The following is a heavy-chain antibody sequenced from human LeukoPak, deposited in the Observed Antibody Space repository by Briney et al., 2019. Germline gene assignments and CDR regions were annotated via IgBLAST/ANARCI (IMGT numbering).Heavy chain of an antibody. D-gene: IGHD6-13*01. V-gene: IGHV3-23*01. CDR3: AKTRPLDSSSWSHGDY. Sequence: EPGGSLRLSCAASGFTFSSYAMSWVRQAPGKGLEWVSAISGSGDSTYYGDSVKGRFTISRDNSKNTLYLQMNSLRVEDTAVYYCAKTRPLDSSSWSHGDYWGQGTLVTVSS. CDR1: GFTFSSYA. J-gene: IGHJ4*02. CDR2: ISGSGDST.